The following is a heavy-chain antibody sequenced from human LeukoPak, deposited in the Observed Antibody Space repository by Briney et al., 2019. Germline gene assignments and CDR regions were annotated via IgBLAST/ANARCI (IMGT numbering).Heavy chain of an antibody. CDR3: ARSAVGQQLIRFDP. CDR1: GGSLSSYY. J-gene: IGHJ5*02. Sequence: SETLSLTRTVSGGSLSSYYWSWIRQPPGKGLEWSGYIYYSGSPNYNPSLRSRVTISVDTSKNQLSLKLTSVTAADTAVYYCARSAVGQQLIRFDPWGQGSLVTVSS. V-gene: IGHV4-59*01. D-gene: IGHD6-13*01. CDR2: IYYSGSP.